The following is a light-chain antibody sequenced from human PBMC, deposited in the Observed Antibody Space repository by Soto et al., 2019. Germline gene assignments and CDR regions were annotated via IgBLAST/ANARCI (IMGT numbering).Light chain of an antibody. Sequence: EIVMTQSPATLSVSPGERATLSCRASQSVSNNVYWYQQKPGQAPRLLIYHAATRATGIPARFSGSGSGTEVPRTISSLQSEDCAVYYCQQYNEWPLTFGGGTKVEIK. V-gene: IGKV3-15*01. J-gene: IGKJ4*01. CDR2: HAA. CDR1: QSVSNN. CDR3: QQYNEWPLT.